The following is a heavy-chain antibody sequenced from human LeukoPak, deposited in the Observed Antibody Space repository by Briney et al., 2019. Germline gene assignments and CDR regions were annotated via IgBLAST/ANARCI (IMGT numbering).Heavy chain of an antibody. V-gene: IGHV3-48*04. D-gene: IGHD3-16*01. CDR2: ISSSSSTI. CDR1: GFTFGPYT. Sequence: GGSLRLSCAASGFTFGPYTMNWVRQAPGKGLEWVSYISSSSSTIYYADSVKGRFTISRDNAKNSLYLQMNSLRAEDTAVYYCASDYDYVWGTPRAPTLFDYWGQGTLVTVSS. CDR3: ASDYDYVWGTPRAPTLFDY. J-gene: IGHJ4*02.